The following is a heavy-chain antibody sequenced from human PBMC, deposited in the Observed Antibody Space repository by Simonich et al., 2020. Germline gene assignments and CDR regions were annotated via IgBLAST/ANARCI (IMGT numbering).Heavy chain of an antibody. CDR1: GGSICSYN. CDR3: ARLPDY. CDR2: IYYSGST. Sequence: QVQLQESGPGLVKPSETLSPTCTVSGGSICSYNWSWIRQPPGKGLEWIGYIYYSGSTNYTPSLKSRVTISVDTSKNQFSLKLSSVTAADTAVYYCARLPDYWGQGTLVTVSS. V-gene: IGHV4-59*08. J-gene: IGHJ4*02.